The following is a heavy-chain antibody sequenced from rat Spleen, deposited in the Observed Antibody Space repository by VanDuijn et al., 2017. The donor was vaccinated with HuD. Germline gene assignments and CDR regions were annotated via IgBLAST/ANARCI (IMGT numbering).Heavy chain of an antibody. Sequence: EVQLVESDGGLVQPGRSLKLSCAASGFTFSDYYMAWVRQAPTKGLEWVATISYGDSYGHSSTYYRDSVKGRFTVSRENAKSTLCLLMDSLRSEDTAIYYCTWEGPYNWFAYWGQGTLVTVSS. V-gene: IGHV5-20*01. D-gene: IGHD1-11*01. CDR1: GFTFSDYY. CDR2: ISYGDSYGHSST. J-gene: IGHJ3*01. CDR3: TWEGPYNWFAY.